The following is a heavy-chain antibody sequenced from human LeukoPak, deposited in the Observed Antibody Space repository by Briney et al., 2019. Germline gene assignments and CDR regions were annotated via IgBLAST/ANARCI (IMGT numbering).Heavy chain of an antibody. CDR1: GGSFSGYY. V-gene: IGHV4-34*01. D-gene: IGHD1-1*01. CDR2: MNHSGSA. Sequence: SETLSLTCAVYGGSFSGYYWTWIRQPPGKGLEWIGEMNHSGSANYNPSLKSRVTISVDKSKNQFSLKLSSVTAADTAVYYCARASHWNQLHYFDYWGQGTLVTVSS. J-gene: IGHJ4*02. CDR3: ARASHWNQLHYFDY.